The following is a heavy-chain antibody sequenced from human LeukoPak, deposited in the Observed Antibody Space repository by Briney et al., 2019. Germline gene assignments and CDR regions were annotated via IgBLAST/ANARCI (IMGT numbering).Heavy chain of an antibody. Sequence: PGGSLRLSCAASGFTFSDAWMSWVRQAPGKGLEWLGRIKSRTESGTTQYAAPVKGIFTSSREDSKETVYLQMNSLTTEDTAVYYCTRVGTTWFHSWGQGTLVIVSS. J-gene: IGHJ5*01. CDR3: TRVGTTWFHS. D-gene: IGHD1-26*01. CDR1: GFTFSDAW. CDR2: IKSRTESGTT. V-gene: IGHV3-15*01.